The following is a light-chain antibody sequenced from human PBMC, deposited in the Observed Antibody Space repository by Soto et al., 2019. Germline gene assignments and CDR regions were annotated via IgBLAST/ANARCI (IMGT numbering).Light chain of an antibody. V-gene: IGKV3-20*01. CDR2: GAS. J-gene: IGKJ4*01. Sequence: EIVLTQSPGTLSLSPGERATLSCRASQSVSSSYLAWYQQKPGQAPRLLIYGASSRATGIPDRFSGSGSGTSFPLTISRLEPEGFAVYYCRQYGSSPLTVGGGTKVEIK. CDR3: RQYGSSPLT. CDR1: QSVSSSY.